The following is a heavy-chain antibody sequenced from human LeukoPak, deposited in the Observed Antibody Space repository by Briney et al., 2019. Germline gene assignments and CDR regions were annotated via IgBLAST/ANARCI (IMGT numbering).Heavy chain of an antibody. CDR2: ISGSDDST. CDR3: AKDLYGDYNFDC. Sequence: GGSLRLSCAASGFTFTNYAMTWVRQAPGKGLEWISTISGSDDSTYYADSVKGRFTISRDNSKNTLYLQMNSLRAEDTAVYYCAKDLYGDYNFDCRGQGTLVTVSS. CDR1: GFTFTNYA. D-gene: IGHD4-17*01. V-gene: IGHV3-23*01. J-gene: IGHJ4*02.